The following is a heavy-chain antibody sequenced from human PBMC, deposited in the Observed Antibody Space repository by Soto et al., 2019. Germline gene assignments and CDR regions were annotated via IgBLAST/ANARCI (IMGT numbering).Heavy chain of an antibody. CDR2: MNSDGSTT. V-gene: IGHV3-74*01. J-gene: IGHJ4*02. CDR3: ATAEVDY. Sequence: GGSLRLSCAGSGFTLSDQYIDWVRQAPGKGLEWVSRMNSDGSTTNYADSVKGRFTVSRDNARNTLHLQMNSLRAEDTAVYYCATAEVDYWGPGTLVTVSS. CDR1: GFTLSDQY.